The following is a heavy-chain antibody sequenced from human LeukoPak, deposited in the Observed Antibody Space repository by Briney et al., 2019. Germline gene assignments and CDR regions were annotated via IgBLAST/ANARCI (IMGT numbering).Heavy chain of an antibody. Sequence: GGSLRLSCAASGFTFSSYGMSWVRQAPGKGLEWVANIKQDGSEKYYVDSVKGRFTISRDNAKNSLYLQMNSLRAEDTAVYYCASSHIAVAVSDAFDIWGQGTMVTVSS. CDR3: ASSHIAVAVSDAFDI. CDR2: IKQDGSEK. CDR1: GFTFSSYG. D-gene: IGHD6-19*01. J-gene: IGHJ3*02. V-gene: IGHV3-7*01.